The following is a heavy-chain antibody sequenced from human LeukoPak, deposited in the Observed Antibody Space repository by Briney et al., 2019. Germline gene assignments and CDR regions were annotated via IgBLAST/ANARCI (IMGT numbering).Heavy chain of an antibody. D-gene: IGHD3-22*01. V-gene: IGHV4-39*07. CDR2: IYDSGST. J-gene: IGHJ3*02. CDR3: ARNPYYYDSSGLFDI. CDR1: GGSIRSSYYY. Sequence: PSETLSLTCTVSGGSIRSSYYYWGWIRQPPGKGLEWIGSIYDSGSTYYNPSLKSRVTISVDTSKNQFSLKLSSVTAADTAVYYCARNPYYYDSSGLFDIWGQGTMVTVSS.